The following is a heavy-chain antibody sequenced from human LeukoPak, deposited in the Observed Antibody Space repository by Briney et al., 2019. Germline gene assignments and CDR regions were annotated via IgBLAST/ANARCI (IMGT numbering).Heavy chain of an antibody. D-gene: IGHD6-13*01. Sequence: ASVKVSCKASGYTFTGYYMHWVRQAPGQGLEWMGRINPNSGGTNYAQKFQGRVTMTRDTYISTAYMELGSLRSDDTAVYYCAREGIAAAGQYIIDYWGQGTLVTVSS. CDR2: INPNSGGT. CDR1: GYTFTGYY. CDR3: AREGIAAAGQYIIDY. V-gene: IGHV1-2*06. J-gene: IGHJ4*02.